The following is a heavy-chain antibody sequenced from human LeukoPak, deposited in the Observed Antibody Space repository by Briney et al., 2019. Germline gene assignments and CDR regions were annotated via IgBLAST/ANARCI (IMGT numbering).Heavy chain of an antibody. V-gene: IGHV4-59*12. CDR2: IYYSGST. J-gene: IGHJ3*02. Sequence: SETLSLTCTVSGGSFSTYYWSWIRQPPGKGLEWIGYIYYSGSTNYNPSLQSRVTISVDTSKNQFSLELSSVTAADTAVYYCARLTVPAANAFDIWGQGTMVTVSS. CDR3: ARLTVPAANAFDI. CDR1: GGSFSTYY. D-gene: IGHD2-2*01.